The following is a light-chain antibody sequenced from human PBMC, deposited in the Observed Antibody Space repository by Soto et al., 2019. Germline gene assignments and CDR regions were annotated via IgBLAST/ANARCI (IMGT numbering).Light chain of an antibody. Sequence: QSVLTQPASVSGSPGQSITISCTGTSXDVGNYNYVSWYQQDPGKAPKLIIYEVSNRPSGVSSRFSGSKSDNTASLTISGLQAEDEADYYCSSYTSTSTLYVFGTGTKVTVL. CDR2: EVS. CDR3: SSYTSTSTLYV. V-gene: IGLV2-14*01. CDR1: SXDVGNYNY. J-gene: IGLJ1*01.